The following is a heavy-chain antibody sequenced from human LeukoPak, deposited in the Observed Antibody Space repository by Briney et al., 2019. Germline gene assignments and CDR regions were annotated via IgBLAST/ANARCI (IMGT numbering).Heavy chain of an antibody. V-gene: IGHV3-7*01. CDR1: GFTFSSYW. CDR2: IDQDGNKK. Sequence: GGSLRLSCAASGFTFSSYWMSWVRQAPGMGLEWVANIDQDGNKKYYVDSVRGRFTISRDNAKNSLYLQMNGLRAEDTAVYYCARDLIWDGDPDGRDFWGQGTLVSVSS. J-gene: IGHJ4*02. CDR3: ARDLIWDGDPDGRDF. D-gene: IGHD3-10*01.